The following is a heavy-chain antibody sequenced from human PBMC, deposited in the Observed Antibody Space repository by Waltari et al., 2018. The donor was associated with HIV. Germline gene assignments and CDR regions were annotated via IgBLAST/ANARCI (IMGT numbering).Heavy chain of an antibody. CDR2: ISYDGSDI. CDR1: GFTFSSYS. Sequence: QVQLVESGGGVVQPGRSLRLSCAASGFTFSSYSMHWVRQAPGKGLEWVSVISYDGSDIYYVDSVKGRFTISRDNSKNTLYLQMNSLRAEDTAVYYCARDWNNRLDFWGQGALVSVSS. V-gene: IGHV3-30-3*01. D-gene: IGHD1-1*01. CDR3: ARDWNNRLDF. J-gene: IGHJ4*02.